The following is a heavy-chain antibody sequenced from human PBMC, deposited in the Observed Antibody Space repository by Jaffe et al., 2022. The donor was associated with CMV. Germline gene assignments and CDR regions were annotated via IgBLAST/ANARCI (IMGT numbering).Heavy chain of an antibody. CDR2: IYPGDSDT. J-gene: IGHJ6*03. V-gene: IGHV5-51*01. CDR3: TRHARDLDDYVWRRRVVPRPTNDYYFMDV. D-gene: IGHD3-16*01. CDR1: GYTFTNYW. Sequence: EVQLVQSGAEVKKPGESLKISCQGSGYTFTNYWIGWVRQMPGKGLEWMGIIYPGDSDTRYSPSLQGQVTISADRSISTAYLQWSSLKASDTAIYYCTRHARDLDDYVWRRRVVPRPTNDYYFMDVWGKGTTVIVSS.